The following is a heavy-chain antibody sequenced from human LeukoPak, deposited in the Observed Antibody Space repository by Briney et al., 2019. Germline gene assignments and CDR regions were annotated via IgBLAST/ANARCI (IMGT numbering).Heavy chain of an antibody. CDR2: ISGSGGST. CDR3: ARDLPLGRIAAAGKANWFDP. Sequence: GGSLRLSCAASGFTFSSYAMSWVRQAPGKGLEWVSAISGSGGSTYYADSVKGRFTISRDNAKNSLYLQMNSLRAEDTAVYYCARDLPLGRIAAAGKANWFDPWGQGTLVTVSS. J-gene: IGHJ5*02. CDR1: GFTFSSYA. V-gene: IGHV3-23*01. D-gene: IGHD6-13*01.